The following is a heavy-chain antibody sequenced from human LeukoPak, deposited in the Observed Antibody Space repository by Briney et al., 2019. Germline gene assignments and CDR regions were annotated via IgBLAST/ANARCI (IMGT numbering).Heavy chain of an antibody. D-gene: IGHD3-16*02. CDR2: TNWDGTST. CDR3: AKGAYAGNYRPFDY. CDR1: GFTFDDYA. J-gene: IGHJ4*02. Sequence: GGPLRLSCVASGFTFDDYAMHWVRQAPGKGLEWVCLTNWDGTSTFCAGSVKGRFTISRDNAKNSLYLQMNSLRAEDTALYYCAKGAYAGNYRPFDYWGQGTLVTVSS. V-gene: IGHV3-43D*03.